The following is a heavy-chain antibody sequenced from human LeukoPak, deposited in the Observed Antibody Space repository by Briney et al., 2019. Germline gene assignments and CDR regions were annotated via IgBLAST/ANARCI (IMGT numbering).Heavy chain of an antibody. CDR1: GFTFSSYS. CDR3: ARDPEGSTDDGEADAFDI. V-gene: IGHV3-21*01. J-gene: IGHJ3*02. D-gene: IGHD1-14*01. Sequence: PGGSLRLSCAASGFTFSSYSMNWVRQAPGKGLEWVSSISSSSSYIYYADSVKGRFTISRDNAKNSLYLQMNSLRAEDTAVYYCARDPEGSTDDGEADAFDIWGQGTMVTVSS. CDR2: ISSSSSYI.